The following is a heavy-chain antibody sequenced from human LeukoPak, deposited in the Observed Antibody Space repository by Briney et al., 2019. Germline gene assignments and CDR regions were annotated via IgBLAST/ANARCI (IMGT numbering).Heavy chain of an antibody. J-gene: IGHJ6*03. CDR2: INPNSGGT. Sequence: ASETLSCKASGSSFTSNYFYWMRLAPAPGLERKGWINPNSGGTNYDQHSHSRVNMPSDTSINTASMELSRLRFADTAVYYCARGATAGRFSWRPTEAYYMDVWGKGTTATVS. CDR1: GSSFTSNY. V-gene: IGHV1-2*02. D-gene: IGHD6-13*01. CDR3: ARGATAGRFSWRPTEAYYMDV.